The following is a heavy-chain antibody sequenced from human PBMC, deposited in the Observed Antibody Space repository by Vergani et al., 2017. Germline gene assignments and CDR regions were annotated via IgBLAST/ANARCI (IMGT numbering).Heavy chain of an antibody. D-gene: IGHD3-9*01. CDR1: GFTFNSYW. J-gene: IGHJ5*02. Sequence: EVQLMESGRGLVQPGGSLRLSCAASGFTFNSYWMHWVRQVPGKGLLWVSRIKSDGSITAYADSVKGRFTISRDNAQNTLYLQMNSLRVEDTGVYYCARARCIETCYMSNWLDPWGQGTLVTVSS. CDR3: ARARCIETCYMSNWLDP. CDR2: IKSDGSIT. V-gene: IGHV3-74*03.